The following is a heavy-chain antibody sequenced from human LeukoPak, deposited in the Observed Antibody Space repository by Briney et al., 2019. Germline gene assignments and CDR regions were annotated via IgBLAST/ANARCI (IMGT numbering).Heavy chain of an antibody. CDR1: GGSFSGYY. V-gene: IGHV4-34*01. Sequence: KSSETLSLTCAVYGGSFSGYYWSWIRQPPGRGLEWIGEINHSGSTNYNPSLKSRVTISVDTSKNQFSLKLSSVTAADTAVYYCARGELLLTYWGQGTLVTVSS. J-gene: IGHJ4*02. CDR3: ARGELLLTY. CDR2: INHSGST. D-gene: IGHD3-10*01.